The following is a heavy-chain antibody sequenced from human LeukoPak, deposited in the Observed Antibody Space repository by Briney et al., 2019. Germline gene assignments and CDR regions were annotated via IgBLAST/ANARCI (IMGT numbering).Heavy chain of an antibody. V-gene: IGHV4-59*01. CDR2: IYYSGST. CDR1: GGSISSYY. J-gene: IGHJ4*02. D-gene: IGHD3-10*01. Sequence: SETLSLTCTVSGGSISSYYWSWIRQPPGKGLEWIGYIYYSGSTNYNPSLKSRVTTSVDTSKNQFSLKLSSVTAAGTAVYYCARDRTIRGLDYWGQGTLVTVSS. CDR3: ARDRTIRGLDY.